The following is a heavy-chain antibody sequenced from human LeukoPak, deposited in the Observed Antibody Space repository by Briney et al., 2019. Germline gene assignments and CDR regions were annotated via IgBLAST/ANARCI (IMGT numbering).Heavy chain of an antibody. V-gene: IGHV1-2*02. CDR2: INPKNGGS. J-gene: IGHJ6*03. Sequence: WASVKVSCKASGYTFTGYYMHWVRQAPGQGLEWVGWINPKNGGSNYAQRFQGRITMTTDMSMSTAYMELTRLKSDDTAVYYCARQSGYNNYYFYYMDVWGKGTTVTVSS. CDR1: GYTFTGYY. D-gene: IGHD3-3*01. CDR3: ARQSGYNNYYFYYMDV.